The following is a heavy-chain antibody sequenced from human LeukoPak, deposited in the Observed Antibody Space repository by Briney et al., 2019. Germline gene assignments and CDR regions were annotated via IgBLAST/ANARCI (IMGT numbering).Heavy chain of an antibody. CDR1: GGSFSGYY. CDR2: INHSGST. Sequence: SETLSLTCAVYGGSFSGYYWSWIRQPPGKGLEWIGEINHSGSTNYNPSLKSRVTISVDTSKNQFSLKLSSVTAADTAVYYCARDRDSSTPHYYYGMDVWGQGTTVTVSS. CDR3: ARDRDSSTPHYYYGMDV. D-gene: IGHD5-18*01. J-gene: IGHJ6*02. V-gene: IGHV4-34*01.